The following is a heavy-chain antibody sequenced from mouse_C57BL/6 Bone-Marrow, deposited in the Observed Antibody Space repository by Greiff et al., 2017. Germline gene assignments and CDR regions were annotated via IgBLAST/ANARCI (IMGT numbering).Heavy chain of an antibody. CDR1: GYTFTSYW. CDR3: ARKDSSGYGRAY. CDR2: IYPSDRET. V-gene: IGHV1-61*01. D-gene: IGHD3-2*02. Sequence: QVQLQQPGAELVRPGSSVKLSCKASGYTFTSYWMDWVKQRPGQGLEWIGNIYPSDRETHYTQKFKDKGTLTVDTSSSTAYMQLSSLTSEDSAVYYCARKDSSGYGRAYWGQGTLVTVSA. J-gene: IGHJ3*01.